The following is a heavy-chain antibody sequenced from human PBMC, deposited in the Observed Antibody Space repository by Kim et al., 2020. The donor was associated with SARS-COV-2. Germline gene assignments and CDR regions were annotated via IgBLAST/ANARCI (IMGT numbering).Heavy chain of an antibody. V-gene: IGHV1-18*04. J-gene: IGHJ6*02. D-gene: IGHD2-21*02. CDR1: GYTFTSYG. CDR3: ARNQFFVVVTTPGGMDV. Sequence: ASVKVSCKASGYTFTSYGISWVRQAPGQGLEWMGWISAYNGNTNYAQKLQGRVTMTTDTSTSTAYMELRSLRSDDTAVYYCARNQFFVVVTTPGGMDVWGQGTTVTVSS. CDR2: ISAYNGNT.